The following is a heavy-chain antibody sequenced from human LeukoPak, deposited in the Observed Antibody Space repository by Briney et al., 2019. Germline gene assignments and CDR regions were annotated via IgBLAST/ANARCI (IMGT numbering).Heavy chain of an antibody. CDR3: AKEYTSRWSYWHFDL. V-gene: IGHV3-30*18. CDR2: ISYNGNAK. Sequence: GGSLRLSCAASGFTFSDYHMSWIRQASGKGLEWVAVISYNGNAKIYADSVKGRFTISRDNSKDTLYLQMDSLRAEDTALYYCAKEYTSRWSYWHFDLWGRGTLVTVSS. D-gene: IGHD6-13*01. J-gene: IGHJ2*01. CDR1: GFTFSDYH.